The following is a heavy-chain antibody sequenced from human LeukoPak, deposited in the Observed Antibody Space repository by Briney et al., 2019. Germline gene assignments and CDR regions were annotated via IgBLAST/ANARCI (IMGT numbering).Heavy chain of an antibody. D-gene: IGHD3-22*01. V-gene: IGHV3-48*02. CDR3: TSLNYYYDTGGSP. CDR2: ISFSSGSI. CDR1: GFTFSRYN. Sequence: GGSLRPSCAASGFTFSRYNMNWVRQPPGKGLEWVSYISFSSGSISYAESVKGRFTISGDNAKSSLYLQMNSLRDEDTAVYYCTSLNYYYDTGGSPWGQGTLVTVSS. J-gene: IGHJ5*02.